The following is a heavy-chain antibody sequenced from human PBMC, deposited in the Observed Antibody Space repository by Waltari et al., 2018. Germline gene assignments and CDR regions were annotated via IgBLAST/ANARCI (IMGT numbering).Heavy chain of an antibody. Sequence: EVQLVESGGGLVQPGGSLRLSCAASGFTFSSYEMNWVRQAPGKGLEWVSYISIGGMTVYYTDSVKGRFSISRDDAKSSLYLQMNSLRAEDTAVYYCARRWLRSDSFDIWGQGTMVTGSS. V-gene: IGHV3-48*03. D-gene: IGHD5-12*01. CDR2: ISIGGMTV. CDR1: GFTFSSYE. CDR3: ARRWLRSDSFDI. J-gene: IGHJ3*02.